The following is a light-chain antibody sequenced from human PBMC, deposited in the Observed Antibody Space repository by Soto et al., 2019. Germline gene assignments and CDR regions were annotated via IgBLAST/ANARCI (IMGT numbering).Light chain of an antibody. J-gene: IGKJ1*01. V-gene: IGKV3-20*01. CDR1: QSVTKNF. CDR3: QQCAHSPLT. Sequence: EIVLTQSPGTLSLSPGERATLSCRASQSVTKNFLAWYQQKPGQAPRLLINDAFNRATGIPDRFSGSGSGTDFNLTISRREPEDVAVYYCQQCAHSPLTFGQGTRVEIK. CDR2: DAF.